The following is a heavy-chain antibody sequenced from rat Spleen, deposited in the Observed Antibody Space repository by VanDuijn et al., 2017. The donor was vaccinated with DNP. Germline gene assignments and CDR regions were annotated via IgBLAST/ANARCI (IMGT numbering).Heavy chain of an antibody. J-gene: IGHJ2*01. CDR2: IRYVGGST. D-gene: IGHD4-3*01. Sequence: EVQLVESGGGLVQPGRSLKLPCLTSGFSFSDYYMAWIRQAPTKGLEWVAYIRYVGGSTYDGDTVKGRFTISRDNAESTQYLQMNSLRSEDMATYYCARWYNSGYFFDYWGQGVMVTVSS. V-gene: IGHV5-22*01. CDR3: ARWYNSGYFFDY. CDR1: GFSFSDYY.